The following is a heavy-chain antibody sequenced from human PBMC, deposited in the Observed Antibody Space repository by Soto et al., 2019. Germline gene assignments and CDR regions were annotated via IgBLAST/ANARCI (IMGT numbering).Heavy chain of an antibody. D-gene: IGHD3-3*01. J-gene: IGHJ6*02. CDR3: ARGVLRFLEWLPYGMDV. CDR2: MNPNSGNT. V-gene: IGHV1-8*01. Sequence: VASVKVSCKASGYTFTSYDINWVRQATGQGLEWMGWMNPNSGNTGYAQKFQGRVTMTRNTSISTAYMELSSLRSEDTAVYYCARGVLRFLEWLPYGMDVWGQGTTVTV. CDR1: GYTFTSYD.